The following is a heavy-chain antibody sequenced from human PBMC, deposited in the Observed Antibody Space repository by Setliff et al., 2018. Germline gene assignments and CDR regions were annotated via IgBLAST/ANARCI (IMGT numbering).Heavy chain of an antibody. Sequence: ASVKVSCKASGYTFTDFGINWVRQAPGQGLEWVGWISPYSGNTYSAQRFQGRVTMTTDTSTSTAHMELRSLRSDDTAIYYCARINFYDATAYYYAPHHWGQGTLVAVSS. CDR1: GYTFTDFG. CDR2: ISPYSGNT. CDR3: ARINFYDATAYYYAPHH. J-gene: IGHJ5*02. D-gene: IGHD3-10*01. V-gene: IGHV1-18*04.